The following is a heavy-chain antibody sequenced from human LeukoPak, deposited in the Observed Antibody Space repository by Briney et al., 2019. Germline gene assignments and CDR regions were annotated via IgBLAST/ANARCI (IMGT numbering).Heavy chain of an antibody. D-gene: IGHD6-6*01. J-gene: IGHJ4*02. CDR1: GFIFSNYG. CDR3: AKRVPYSSSSVYFDY. CDR2: ISDSGGDT. Sequence: GGSLRLSCAASGFIFSNYGMSRVRQAPGKGLEWVSAISDSGGDTYYADSVKGRFTISKDISKNTLHLQMNNLRAEDTAVYYCAKRVPYSSSSVYFDYWGQGTLVTVSS. V-gene: IGHV3-23*01.